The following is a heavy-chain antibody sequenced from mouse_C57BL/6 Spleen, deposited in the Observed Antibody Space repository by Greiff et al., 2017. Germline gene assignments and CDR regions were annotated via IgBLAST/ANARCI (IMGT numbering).Heavy chain of an antibody. CDR1: GFTFSSYA. J-gene: IGHJ3*01. Sequence: EVQVVESGGGLVKPGWSLKLSCAASGFTFSSYAMSWVRQTPEKRLEWVATISDGGSYTNYPDNVKGRFTISRDNAKTNLYLQMSHLKSEDTAMYYCARGPEGGSCPWFAYWGQGTLVTVSA. CDR2: ISDGGSYT. D-gene: IGHD1-1*01. V-gene: IGHV5-4*01. CDR3: ARGPEGGSCPWFAY.